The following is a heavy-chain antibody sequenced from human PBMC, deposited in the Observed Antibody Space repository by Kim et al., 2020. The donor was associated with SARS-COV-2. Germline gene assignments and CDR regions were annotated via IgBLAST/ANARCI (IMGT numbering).Heavy chain of an antibody. CDR2: IYYSGST. Sequence: SETLSLTCTVSGGSISSGGYYWSWIRQHPGKGLEWIGYIYYSGSTYYNPSLKSRVTISVDTSKNQFSLKLSSVTAADTAVYYCATHMRGYGMDVWGQGTTVTVSS. CDR1: GGSISSGGYY. V-gene: IGHV4-31*03. J-gene: IGHJ6*02. CDR3: ATHMRGYGMDV. D-gene: IGHD2-21*01.